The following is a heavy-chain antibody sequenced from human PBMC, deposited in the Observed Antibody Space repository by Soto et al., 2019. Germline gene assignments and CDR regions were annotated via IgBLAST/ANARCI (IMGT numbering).Heavy chain of an antibody. Sequence: GGSLRLSCAASGFTFSYYGMHWVRQAPGKGLEWVAVISYDGRKNYYGDSVKGRFTIARDNSKNTLSLQMSSLRFDDTAVYYCAKALPIYTSGWYNYHGMDVWGQGTTVTVSS. D-gene: IGHD6-19*01. V-gene: IGHV3-30*18. J-gene: IGHJ6*02. CDR2: ISYDGRKN. CDR1: GFTFSYYG. CDR3: AKALPIYTSGWYNYHGMDV.